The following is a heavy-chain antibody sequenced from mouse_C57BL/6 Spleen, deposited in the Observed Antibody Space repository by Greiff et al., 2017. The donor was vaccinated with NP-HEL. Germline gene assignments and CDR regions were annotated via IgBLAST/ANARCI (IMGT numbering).Heavy chain of an antibody. Sequence: DVKLVESGGGLVKPGGSLKLSCAASGFTFSSYTMSWVRQTPEKRLEWVATISGGGGNTYYPDSVKGRFTISRDNAKNTLYLQMSSLRSEETALYYCARPPHYGSAWFAYWGQGTLVTVSA. CDR2: ISGGGGNT. V-gene: IGHV5-9*01. CDR1: GFTFSSYT. J-gene: IGHJ3*01. CDR3: ARPPHYGSAWFAY. D-gene: IGHD2-2*01.